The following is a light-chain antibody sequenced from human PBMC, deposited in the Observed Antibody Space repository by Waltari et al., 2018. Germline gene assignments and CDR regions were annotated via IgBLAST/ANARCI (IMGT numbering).Light chain of an antibody. Sequence: QSALTQPASVSGSPGQSITISCTGTSGDVGSYNLVSCYQQHPGKAPILRIYEVSKRPSGVSNRLAGSKSGNTASLTSAGRQAEDEADYCCCSYAGSIIVVFGGGTKLTVL. V-gene: IGLV2-23*02. J-gene: IGLJ2*01. CDR2: EVS. CDR3: CSYAGSIIVV. CDR1: SGDVGSYNL.